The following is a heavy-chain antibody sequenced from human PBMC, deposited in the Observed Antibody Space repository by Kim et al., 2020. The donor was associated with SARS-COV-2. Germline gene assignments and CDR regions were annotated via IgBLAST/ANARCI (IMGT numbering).Heavy chain of an antibody. CDR1: GFTFSSYS. J-gene: IGHJ4*02. D-gene: IGHD3-3*01. V-gene: IGHV3-21*01. CDR2: ISSSSSYI. Sequence: GGSLRLSCAASGFTFSSYSMNWVRQAPGKGLEWVSSISSSSSYIYYADSVKGRFTISRDNAKNSLYLQMNSLRAEDTAVYYCARDRSLEWLPEGWAHFDYWGQGTLVTVSS. CDR3: ARDRSLEWLPEGWAHFDY.